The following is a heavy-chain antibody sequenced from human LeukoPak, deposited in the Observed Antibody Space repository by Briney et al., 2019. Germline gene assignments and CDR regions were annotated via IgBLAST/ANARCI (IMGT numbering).Heavy chain of an antibody. D-gene: IGHD6-19*01. V-gene: IGHV3-48*01. CDR1: GLTFTTYN. Sequence: GGSLRLSCAASGLTFTTYNMHWVRQAPGKGLEWVSYINSRSTTLYYADSVKGRFTVSRDNAKNSLYLQMNSLRVEDTAVYYCARGNYSTGWLEFSDFDFWGQGTLVTVSS. CDR2: INSRSTTL. J-gene: IGHJ4*02. CDR3: ARGNYSTGWLEFSDFDF.